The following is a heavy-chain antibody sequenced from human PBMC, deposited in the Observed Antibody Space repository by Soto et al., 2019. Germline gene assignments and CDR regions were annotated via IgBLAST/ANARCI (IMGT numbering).Heavy chain of an antibody. CDR2: IIPIFVKA. V-gene: IGHV1-69*13. J-gene: IGHJ6*02. CDR3: ARELAAAGTGGYYYYGMDV. D-gene: IGHD6-13*01. Sequence: SSVKVSCKASGGTFSSYAISWVRQAPGQGLEWMGGIIPIFVKANYAQKSQGRVTIPAAESTTTAYMELSSLRSEDTAVYNCARELAAAGTGGYYYYGMDVWGQGTTVTVSS. CDR1: GGTFSSYA.